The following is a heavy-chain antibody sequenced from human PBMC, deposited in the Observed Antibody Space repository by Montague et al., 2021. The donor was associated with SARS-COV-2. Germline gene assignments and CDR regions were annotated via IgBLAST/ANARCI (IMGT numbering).Heavy chain of an antibody. Sequence: SLRLSCAASGFAFSDYAMSWVRQAPGKGLEWVSGISNSGGSYYADSVRGRFTMSSDNSKNTLYLQMNSLRAEDTAVYYCAKQGCSGTTCYANCWGQGTLVTVSS. CDR1: GFAFSDYA. D-gene: IGHD2-2*01. CDR2: ISNSGGS. V-gene: IGHV3-23*01. J-gene: IGHJ4*02. CDR3: AKQGCSGTTCYANC.